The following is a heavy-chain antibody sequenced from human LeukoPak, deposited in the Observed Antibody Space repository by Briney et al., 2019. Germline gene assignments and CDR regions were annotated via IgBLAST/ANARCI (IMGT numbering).Heavy chain of an antibody. V-gene: IGHV4-59*01. J-gene: IGHJ5*01. Sequence: SETLSFTCTVSGGSISGYYWSWIRQPPGKGLEWIGYVYYSGSTNFNPSLKSRVTASADTSKNQFSLKLRSVTAADTAVYFCARIRGSSGWFMAWFDSWGQGTLVTVSS. CDR1: GGSISGYY. CDR2: VYYSGST. D-gene: IGHD6-19*01. CDR3: ARIRGSSGWFMAWFDS.